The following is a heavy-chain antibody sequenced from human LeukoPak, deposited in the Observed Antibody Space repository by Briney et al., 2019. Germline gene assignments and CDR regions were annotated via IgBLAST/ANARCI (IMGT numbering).Heavy chain of an antibody. CDR2: ISAYNGNT. CDR3: ASNYDILTGPRDRYYYYGMDV. CDR1: GYTFTSYG. J-gene: IGHJ6*02. D-gene: IGHD3-9*01. Sequence: ASVKVSCKASGYTFTSYGISWVRQAPGQGLEWMGWISAYNGNTNYAQKFQGRVTITADKSTSTAYMELSSLRSEDTAVYYCASNYDILTGPRDRYYYYGMDVWGQGTTVTVSS. V-gene: IGHV1-18*01.